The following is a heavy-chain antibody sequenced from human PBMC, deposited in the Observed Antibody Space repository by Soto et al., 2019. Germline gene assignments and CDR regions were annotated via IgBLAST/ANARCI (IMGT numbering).Heavy chain of an antibody. J-gene: IGHJ6*02. CDR3: ARSEYSSPMDV. V-gene: IGHV3-13*01. D-gene: IGHD6-6*01. CDR2: IGTAGDT. Sequence: EVQLVESGGGLVQPGGSLRLSCAASGFTFSSYDMYWVRQATGKGLEWVSAIGTAGDTYYPGSVKGRFTISREIAKNSLYLQMNSLRAEDTAVYYCARSEYSSPMDVWGQGTTVTVSS. CDR1: GFTFSSYD.